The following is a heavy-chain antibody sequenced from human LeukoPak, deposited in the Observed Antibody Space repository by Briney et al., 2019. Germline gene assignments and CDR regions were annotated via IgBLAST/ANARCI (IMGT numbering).Heavy chain of an antibody. CDR2: INPNSGGT. J-gene: IGHJ4*02. CDR3: ARDFSIVGATVYFDY. V-gene: IGHV1-2*02. D-gene: IGHD1-26*01. Sequence: ASVKVSCKASGYTFTGYYMHWVRQAPGQGLEWMGWINPNSGGTNYAQKFQGRVTMTRDTSISTAYMELSRLRSDDTAVYYCARDFSIVGATVYFDYWGQGTLVTVSS. CDR1: GYTFTGYY.